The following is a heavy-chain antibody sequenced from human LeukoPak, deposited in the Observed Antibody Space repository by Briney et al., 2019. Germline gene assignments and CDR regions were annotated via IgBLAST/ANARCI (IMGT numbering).Heavy chain of an antibody. CDR2: MNPNSGNT. Sequence: ASVKVSCKASGYTFTSYDINWVRQATGQGLEWMGWMNPNSGNTGYAQKFQGRVTITADKSTSTAYMELSRLRSEDTAVYYCARVRIQLWLNYYYMDVWGKGTTVTVSS. J-gene: IGHJ6*03. CDR3: ARVRIQLWLNYYYMDV. V-gene: IGHV1-8*03. CDR1: GYTFTSYD. D-gene: IGHD5-18*01.